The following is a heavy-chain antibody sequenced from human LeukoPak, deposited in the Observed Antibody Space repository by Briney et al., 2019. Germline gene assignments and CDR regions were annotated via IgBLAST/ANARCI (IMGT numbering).Heavy chain of an antibody. CDR1: GGTFSSYA. Sequence: GASVKVSCKASGGTFSSYAISWVRQAPGQGLEWMGGVIPIFGTANYAQKFQGRVTITADESTSTAYMELSSLRSEDTAVYYCARDQPRGMVVPAVFAFDIWGQGTMVTVSS. CDR2: VIPIFGTA. CDR3: ARDQPRGMVVPAVFAFDI. D-gene: IGHD2-2*01. V-gene: IGHV1-69*13. J-gene: IGHJ3*02.